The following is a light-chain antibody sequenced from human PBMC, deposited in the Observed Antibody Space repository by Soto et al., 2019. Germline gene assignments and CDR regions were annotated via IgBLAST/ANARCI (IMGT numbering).Light chain of an antibody. J-gene: IGLJ2*01. CDR3: QVWDSSSDLVV. Sequence: YELTQPPSVSVAPGKTARITCGGNNIGSKSVHWYQQKPGQAPVLVIYYDSDRPSGIPERFSGSNSGNTATLTISRVEAGDEADYYCQVWDSSSDLVVFGGGTKLTVL. CDR2: YDS. CDR1: NIGSKS. V-gene: IGLV3-21*04.